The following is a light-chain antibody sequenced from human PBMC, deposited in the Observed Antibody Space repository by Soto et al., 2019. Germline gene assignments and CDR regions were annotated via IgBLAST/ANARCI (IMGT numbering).Light chain of an antibody. V-gene: IGLV7-46*01. CDR3: LLSYNGPYV. CDR2: DTT. Sequence: AGLTQGPSLTVSPGGTVTLTCGSSTGAVTNGHYPYWFQQKPGQAPRTPIYDTTNRHSWTPARFSGSLLGGKAALTLSGAQPEDDAEYYCLLSYNGPYVFGTGTKVTVL. CDR1: TGAVTNGHY. J-gene: IGLJ1*01.